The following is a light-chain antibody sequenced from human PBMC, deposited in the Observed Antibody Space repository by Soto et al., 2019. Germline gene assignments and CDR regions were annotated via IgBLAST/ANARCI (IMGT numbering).Light chain of an antibody. Sequence: EVVLTQSPGTLSLSPGERATLSCRASQSVSTSFLAWYQQKPGQAPRLLIYGAFSRATGIPARFSGSGSGTEFTLTISSLQSEDFAVYYCQQYNNWPLITFGQGTRLEIK. J-gene: IGKJ5*01. CDR3: QQYNNWPLIT. CDR1: QSVSTS. V-gene: IGKV3-15*01. CDR2: GAF.